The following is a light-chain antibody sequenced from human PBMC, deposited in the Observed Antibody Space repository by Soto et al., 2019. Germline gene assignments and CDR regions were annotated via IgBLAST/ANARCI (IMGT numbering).Light chain of an antibody. V-gene: IGKV3-15*01. Sequence: EIVMTQSPVTLSVSPGERVTLSCRASQRVSSDLAWYQQKPGQAPRLLIYGASNRATGIPARFSGSGSGTDFTLTISSLQAEDFAVYYCQHYNNWPTWTFGQGTKVEIK. CDR3: QHYNNWPTWT. CDR2: GAS. CDR1: QRVSSD. J-gene: IGKJ1*01.